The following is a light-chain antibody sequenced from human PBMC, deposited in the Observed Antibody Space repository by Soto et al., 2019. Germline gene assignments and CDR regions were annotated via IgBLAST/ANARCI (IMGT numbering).Light chain of an antibody. V-gene: IGKV1-5*03. CDR2: KAS. J-gene: IGKJ2*01. Sequence: DIQMTQSPSTLSASEGDRVTVTCRASQNINSWLAWYQQKPGKAPKLLIYKASTLESGVPSRFSGSGSGTDFTLTINSLQPDDVATYYCQQYTSYSPYTFGQGTKPEI. CDR3: QQYTSYSPYT. CDR1: QNINSW.